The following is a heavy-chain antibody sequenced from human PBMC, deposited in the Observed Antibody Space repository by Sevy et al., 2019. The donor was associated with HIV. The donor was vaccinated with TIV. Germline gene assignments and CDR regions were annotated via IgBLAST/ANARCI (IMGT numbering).Heavy chain of an antibody. CDR1: GGSISSSSYY. D-gene: IGHD6-6*01. Sequence: SETLSLTCTVSGGSISSSSYYWGWIRQPPGKGLEWIGSIYYSGSTYYNPSLKSPVTISVVTSKNQYSLKLGSVTAADTAVYYCARRAQLGGGYYYYGMDVWGQGTTVTVSS. J-gene: IGHJ6*02. CDR2: IYYSGST. CDR3: ARRAQLGGGYYYYGMDV. V-gene: IGHV4-39*01.